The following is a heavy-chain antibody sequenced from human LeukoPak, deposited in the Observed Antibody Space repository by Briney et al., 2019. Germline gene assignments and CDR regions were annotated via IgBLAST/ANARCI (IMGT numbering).Heavy chain of an antibody. CDR3: AREDPRSNYYYYGMDV. Sequence: PSETLSLTCTVSGGSISSYYWSWIRQPAGKGLEWIGRIYTSGSTNYNPSLKSRVTMSVDTSKNQFSLKLSSVTAADTAVYYCAREDPRSNYYYYGMDVWGQGTTVTVSS. CDR1: GGSISSYY. J-gene: IGHJ6*02. V-gene: IGHV4-4*07. CDR2: IYTSGST.